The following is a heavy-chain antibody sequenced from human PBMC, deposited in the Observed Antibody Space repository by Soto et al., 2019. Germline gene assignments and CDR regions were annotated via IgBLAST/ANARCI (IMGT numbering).Heavy chain of an antibody. J-gene: IGHJ4*02. CDR1: GGSFSGYY. CDR2: INHSGST. V-gene: IGHV4-34*01. D-gene: IGHD5-18*01. CDR3: AREPATAMAKRGLTE. Sequence: QVQLQQWGAGLLKPSETLSLTCAVYGGSFSGYYWSWIRQPPGKGLEWIGEINHSGSTNYNPSLKSRGTISVDTSKNQFSLKLSSVTAADTAVYYCAREPATAMAKRGLTEWGQGTLVTVSS.